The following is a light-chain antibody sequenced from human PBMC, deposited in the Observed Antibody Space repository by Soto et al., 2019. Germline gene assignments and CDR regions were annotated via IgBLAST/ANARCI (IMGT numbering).Light chain of an antibody. CDR1: QSIDIW. CDR3: QNYKSPPWT. V-gene: IGKV1-5*03. J-gene: IGKJ1*01. Sequence: DIQMTQSPSTLSASVGDRVTITCRASQSIDIWLAWYQQKPGKAPKPLIYKTFSLESGVPSRFSGSGSGTEFTLTISSLQPDDFATYYCQNYKSPPWTFGQGTKVEIK. CDR2: KTF.